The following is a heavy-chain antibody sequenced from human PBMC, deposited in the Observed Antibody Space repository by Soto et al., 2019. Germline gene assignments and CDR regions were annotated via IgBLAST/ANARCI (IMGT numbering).Heavy chain of an antibody. Sequence: SETLSLTCAVSGGYISGGYYSWSWIRQPPGKGLEWIGFIYNSGSTYYNSSLKSRVTISVDRSKNHFFLNLTSVTAADTAVYYCAKDGDTAMPLLHYYYYGMDVWGQGTTVTVSS. CDR3: AKDGDTAMPLLHYYYYGMDV. CDR1: GGYISGGYYS. J-gene: IGHJ6*02. V-gene: IGHV4-30-2*01. D-gene: IGHD5-18*01. CDR2: IYNSGST.